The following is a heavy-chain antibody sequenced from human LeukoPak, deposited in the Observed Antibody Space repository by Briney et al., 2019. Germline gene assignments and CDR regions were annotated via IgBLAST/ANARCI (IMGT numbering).Heavy chain of an antibody. J-gene: IGHJ6*03. Sequence: GASVKVSCKASGYTFTSYYMHWVRQAPGQGLEWMGIINPSGGSTSYAQKFQGRVTMTRDTSTSTVYMELSSLRSEDTAVYYCARDRGVDYCSGGSCSHYYYYMDVWGKGTTVTISS. D-gene: IGHD2-15*01. CDR2: INPSGGST. CDR1: GYTFTSYY. V-gene: IGHV1-46*01. CDR3: ARDRGVDYCSGGSCSHYYYYMDV.